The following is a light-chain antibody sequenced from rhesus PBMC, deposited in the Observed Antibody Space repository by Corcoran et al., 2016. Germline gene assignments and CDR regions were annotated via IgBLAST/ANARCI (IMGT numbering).Light chain of an antibody. CDR3: QQYNDLLPT. CDR2: SAY. V-gene: IGKV3-40*03. CDR1: ESVGSY. Sequence: EIVMTQSPATLSLSPGETATLSCRARESVGSYLAWYQQKTGQAPKLLVHSAYFRATGIPDRVSGSGYRTEFTLTISSLEPEDVGVYHCQQYNDLLPTFGQGTKVEIK. J-gene: IGKJ1*01.